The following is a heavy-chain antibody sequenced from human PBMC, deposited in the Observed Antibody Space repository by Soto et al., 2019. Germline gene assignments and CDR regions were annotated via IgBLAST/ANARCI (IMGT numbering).Heavy chain of an antibody. J-gene: IGHJ6*02. CDR1: GFTFSSYA. CDR3: AKVLGAKPEDYYYGMDV. V-gene: IGHV3-23*01. Sequence: PGGSLRLSCAASGFTFSSYAMSWVRQAPGKGLEWVSAISGSGGSTYYADSVKGRFTISRDNSKNTLYLQMNSLRAEDTAVYYCAKVLGAKPEDYYYGMDVWGQGTTVTVSS. CDR2: ISGSGGST.